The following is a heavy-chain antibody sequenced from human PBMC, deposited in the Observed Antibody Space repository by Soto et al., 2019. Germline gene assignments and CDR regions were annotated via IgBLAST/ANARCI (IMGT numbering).Heavy chain of an antibody. CDR1: GFTVSSNY. CDR2: IYSGGST. CDR3: ARDSTVYSSSFYAFEI. D-gene: IGHD6-6*01. J-gene: IGHJ3*02. V-gene: IGHV3-53*01. Sequence: GGSLRLSCAASGFTVSSNYMSWVRQAPGKGLEWVSVIYSGGSTYYADSVKGRFTISRDNSKNTLYLQMNSLRAGDTAVYYCARDSTVYSSSFYAFEIWGQGTMVTVSS.